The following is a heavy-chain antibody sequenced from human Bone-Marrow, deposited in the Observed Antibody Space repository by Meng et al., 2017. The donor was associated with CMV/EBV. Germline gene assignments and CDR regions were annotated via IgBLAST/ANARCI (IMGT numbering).Heavy chain of an antibody. J-gene: IGHJ6*02. CDR3: ARDLMLDQLLSGYYYYGMDV. D-gene: IGHD2-2*01. CDR1: GFTFSSYW. Sequence: GGSLRLSCAASGFTFSSYWMSWVRQAPGKGLEWVANIKQDGSEKYYVDSVKGRFTISRDNAKNSLYLQMNSLRAEDTAVYYCARDLMLDQLLSGYYYYGMDVWGQGNTVPVSS. V-gene: IGHV3-7*01. CDR2: IKQDGSEK.